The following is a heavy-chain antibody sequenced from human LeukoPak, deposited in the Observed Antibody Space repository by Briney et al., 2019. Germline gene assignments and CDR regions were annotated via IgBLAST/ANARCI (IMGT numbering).Heavy chain of an antibody. V-gene: IGHV4-61*01. Sequence: SETLSLTCTVSGGSVSSGSYNWCWIRQPPGKGLEWIGYIYYSGSAKYNPSLKSRVTISVDTSKNQFSLKLTSVTAADTAVYYCARGFGDWGLSWFDPWRQGTLVTVSS. J-gene: IGHJ5*02. CDR3: ARGFGDWGLSWFDP. CDR1: GGSVSSGSYN. CDR2: IYYSGSA. D-gene: IGHD3-10*01.